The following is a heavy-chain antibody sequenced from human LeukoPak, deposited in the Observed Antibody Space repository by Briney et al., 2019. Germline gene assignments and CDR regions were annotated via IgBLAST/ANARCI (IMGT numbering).Heavy chain of an antibody. CDR1: GFTFSSYA. Sequence: HPGGSLRLSCAASGFTFSSYAMHWVRQAPGKGLEYVSAISSNGGSTYYANSVKGRFTISRDNSKNTLYLQMNSLRAEDTAVYYCAKDLSYDYGDYGGGFFYYYYGMDVWGKGTTVTVSS. V-gene: IGHV3-64*01. D-gene: IGHD4-17*01. CDR2: ISSNGGST. J-gene: IGHJ6*04. CDR3: AKDLSYDYGDYGGGFFYYYYGMDV.